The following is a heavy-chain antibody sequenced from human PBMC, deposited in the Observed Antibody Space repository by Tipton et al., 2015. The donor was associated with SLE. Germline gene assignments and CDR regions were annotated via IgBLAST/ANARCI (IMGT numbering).Heavy chain of an antibody. CDR3: AKTPRDFWSGSGDAFDI. V-gene: IGHV3-9*01. D-gene: IGHD3-3*01. Sequence: SLRLSCAASGFTFDDYAMHWVRHAPGKGLEWVSGISWNSGSIGYADSVKGRFTISRDNAKNSLYLQMNSLRAEDTALYYCAKTPRDFWSGSGDAFDIWGQGTMVTVSS. CDR1: GFTFDDYA. J-gene: IGHJ3*02. CDR2: ISWNSGSI.